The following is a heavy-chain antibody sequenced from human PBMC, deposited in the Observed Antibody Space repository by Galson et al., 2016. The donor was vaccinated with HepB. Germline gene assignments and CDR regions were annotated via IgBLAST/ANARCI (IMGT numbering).Heavy chain of an antibody. CDR1: GGSISGFY. J-gene: IGHJ3*02. D-gene: IGHD3-16*01. CDR2: IHYTGKT. CDR3: AREGDLTIDACDI. V-gene: IGHV4-59*01. Sequence: LTCTVSGGSISGFYWCWIRQPPGRGLEWIGYIHYTGKTQYNPSLKSRVTVSADTSKNQFSLSLSSVTAADTAVYYCAREGDLTIDACDIWGQGTMVTVSS.